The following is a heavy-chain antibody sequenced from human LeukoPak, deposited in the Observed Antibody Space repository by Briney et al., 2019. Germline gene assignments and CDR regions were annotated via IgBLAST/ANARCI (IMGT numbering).Heavy chain of an antibody. CDR1: GFTFTNYA. Sequence: GGSLRLSCAASGFTFTNYAVSWVRQTPGKGLEWVAATVGSRPDTYHADSVKGRFTVSRDNSKNTLYLQMNSLRAEDTAVYYCARGGSYLSAFDIWGQGTMVTVSS. J-gene: IGHJ3*02. V-gene: IGHV3-23*01. D-gene: IGHD1-26*01. CDR2: TVGSRPDT. CDR3: ARGGSYLSAFDI.